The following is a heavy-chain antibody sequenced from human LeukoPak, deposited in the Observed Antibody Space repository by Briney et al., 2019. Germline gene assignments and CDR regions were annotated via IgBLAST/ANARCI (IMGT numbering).Heavy chain of an antibody. D-gene: IGHD3-22*01. Sequence: GGSLRLSCAASGFTFDDYAMHWVRQAPGKGLEWVSPISGDGGSTYYADSVKGRFTISRDNSKNSLYLQMNSLRTEDTALYYCAKDTAFGSGSQYYFDYWGQGTLVTVSS. V-gene: IGHV3-43*02. CDR2: ISGDGGST. CDR3: AKDTAFGSGSQYYFDY. J-gene: IGHJ4*02. CDR1: GFTFDDYA.